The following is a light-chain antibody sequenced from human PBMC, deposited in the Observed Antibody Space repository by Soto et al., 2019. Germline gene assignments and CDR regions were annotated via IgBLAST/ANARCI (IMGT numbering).Light chain of an antibody. Sequence: EVVLTQSPATLSLSPGERATLSCRASQSISSYLGWYQQKPGQSPRLLIYDASNRATSIPARFSGSGSGTDFTLTISSLEAEDFAVYYCQHRSNWPLTFGGGTKVEIK. J-gene: IGKJ4*01. CDR3: QHRSNWPLT. CDR2: DAS. CDR1: QSISSY. V-gene: IGKV3-11*01.